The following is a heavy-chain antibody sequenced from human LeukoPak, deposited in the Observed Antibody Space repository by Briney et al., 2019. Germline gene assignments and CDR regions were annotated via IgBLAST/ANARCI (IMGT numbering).Heavy chain of an antibody. CDR2: IYTSGST. V-gene: IGHV4-61*02. CDR1: GGSISSGSYY. Sequence: SETLSLTCTVSGGSISSGSYYWSWIRQPAGKGLEWIGRIYTSGSTNYNPSLKSRVTISVDTSKNQFSLKLSSVTAADTAVYYCARDRAGSAPYYYGMDVWGQGTTVTVSS. D-gene: IGHD3-10*01. J-gene: IGHJ6*02. CDR3: ARDRAGSAPYYYGMDV.